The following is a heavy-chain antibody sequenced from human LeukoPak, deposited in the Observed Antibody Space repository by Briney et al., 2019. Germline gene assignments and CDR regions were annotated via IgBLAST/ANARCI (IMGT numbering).Heavy chain of an antibody. V-gene: IGHV4-59*01. Sequence: PSETLSLTCTVSGGSISGYYWSWIRQPPGKGLEWIGYIDYIGSTNYNPSIKSRVTISVDTSKNQFSLKLRSVTAADTAVYYCARVDSSNWYEYRGYFDYWGQGTLVTVSS. J-gene: IGHJ4*02. CDR3: ARVDSSNWYEYRGYFDY. D-gene: IGHD6-13*01. CDR1: GGSISGYY. CDR2: IDYIGST.